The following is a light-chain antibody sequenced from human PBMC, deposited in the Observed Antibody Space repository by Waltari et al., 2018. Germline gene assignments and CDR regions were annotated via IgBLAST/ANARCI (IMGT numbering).Light chain of an antibody. J-gene: IGLJ2*01. CDR3: QSYDNNLPGVV. CDR1: GANIGAGYH. V-gene: IGLV1-40*01. CDR2: GNT. Sequence: VMTQSPDSLAVSLGERVTISCTGSGANIGAGYHVHWYQQPPGTSPKLPIYGNTNRPSGVPDRFSGSKSGTSASLAITGLQAEDEADYYCQSYDNNLPGVVFGGGTKLTVL.